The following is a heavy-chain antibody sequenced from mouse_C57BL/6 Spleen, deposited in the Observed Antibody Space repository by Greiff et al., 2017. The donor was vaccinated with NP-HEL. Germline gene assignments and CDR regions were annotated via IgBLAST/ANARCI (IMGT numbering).Heavy chain of an antibody. D-gene: IGHD1-1*01. V-gene: IGHV1-18*01. J-gene: IGHJ4*01. CDR3: ASSGLPYGTYAMDY. Sequence: EVQLQQSGPELVKPGASVKIPCKASGYTFTDYNMDWVKQSHGKSLEWIGDINPNNGGTIYNQKFKGKATLTVDKSSSTAYMELRSLTSEDTAVYYCASSGLPYGTYAMDYWGQGTSVTVSS. CDR1: GYTFTDYN. CDR2: INPNNGGT.